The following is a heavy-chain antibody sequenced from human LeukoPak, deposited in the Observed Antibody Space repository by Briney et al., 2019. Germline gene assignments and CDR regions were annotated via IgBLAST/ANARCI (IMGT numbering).Heavy chain of an antibody. J-gene: IGHJ4*02. CDR2: ISAYNGNT. CDR3: ARGEMIVVVSPFDY. D-gene: IGHD3-22*01. V-gene: IGHV1-18*01. CDR1: GCTFTSYV. Sequence: ASVKVSCKASGCTFTSYVISWVRQAPGQGLEWMGWISAYNGNTNYAQKLLGRVTTTTDTSTSTAYMELRSLRSDDTAVYYCARGEMIVVVSPFDYWGQGTLVTVSS.